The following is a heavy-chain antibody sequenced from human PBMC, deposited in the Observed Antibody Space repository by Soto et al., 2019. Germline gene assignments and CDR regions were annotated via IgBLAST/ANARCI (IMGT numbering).Heavy chain of an antibody. V-gene: IGHV4-30-4*01. J-gene: IGHJ5*02. Sequence: PWETLSLTCAVSGVSVTNGDYYWTWMRQSPGKGLEWIGNIYYTETTNYNPSLNSRLSISIDTSRNQFSLQLTSVTAADTAIYYCARQRRGGYWFDPWGQGTLVTVSS. CDR2: IYYTETT. CDR3: ARQRRGGYWFDP. CDR1: GVSVTNGDYY.